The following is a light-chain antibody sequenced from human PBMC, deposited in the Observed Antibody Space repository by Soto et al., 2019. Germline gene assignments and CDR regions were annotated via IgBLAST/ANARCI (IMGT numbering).Light chain of an antibody. J-gene: IGKJ2*01. V-gene: IGKV3-20*01. CDR2: GAS. CDR1: QSVSSSY. CDR3: QQYGSSGYT. Sequence: EIVLTQSPGTLSLSPRERATLSCRASQSVSSSYLAWYQQKPGQAPRLLIYGASSSATGIPDRFSGSGSGTDFTLTISSLEPEDFAVYYCQQYGSSGYTFGQGTKLEIK.